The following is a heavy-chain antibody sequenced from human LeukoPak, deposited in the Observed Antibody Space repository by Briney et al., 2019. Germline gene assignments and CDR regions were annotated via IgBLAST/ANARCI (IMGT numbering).Heavy chain of an antibody. Sequence: SVKVSCKASGYTLSNYAIGWVRQAPGQGLEWTGGIIPIFATANYAQRFQGTVTITADESTSTAYMELSSLRSEDTAVYYCARGDKPIAQIKYFQYWGQGTLVTVSS. D-gene: IGHD2-21*01. CDR2: IIPIFATA. J-gene: IGHJ1*01. V-gene: IGHV1-69*13. CDR1: GYTLSNYA. CDR3: ARGDKPIAQIKYFQY.